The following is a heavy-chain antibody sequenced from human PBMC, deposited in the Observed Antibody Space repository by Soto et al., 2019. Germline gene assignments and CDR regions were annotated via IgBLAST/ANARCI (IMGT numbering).Heavy chain of an antibody. CDR3: ATGSFTSTGGRIGYHYNAMDV. CDR1: GGTFSSHS. D-gene: IGHD1-1*01. J-gene: IGHJ6*02. CDR2: IIPIFGPA. V-gene: IGHV1-69*13. Sequence: SVKVSCKSSGGTFSSHSINWVRQAPGQGLEWMGGIIPIFGPANFAKKFQGRVAITADESTTTAYMELSSLTSEDTAVYYCATGSFTSTGGRIGYHYNAMDVWGQGTTVTVS.